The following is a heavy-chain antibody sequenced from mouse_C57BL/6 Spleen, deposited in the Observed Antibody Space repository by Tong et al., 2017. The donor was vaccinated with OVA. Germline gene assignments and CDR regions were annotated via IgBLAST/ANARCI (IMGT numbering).Heavy chain of an antibody. CDR1: GYTFTDYE. Sequence: VQLQESGAELVRPGASVTLSCKASGYTFTDYEMHWVKQTPVHGLEWIGAIDPETGGTAYNQKFKGKATLTADKSSSTAYMQLSSLTSEDSAVYYCARPYYRSPFAYWGQGTLVTVSA. CDR3: ARPYYRSPFAY. CDR2: IDPETGGT. V-gene: IGHV1-15*01. D-gene: IGHD2-14*01. J-gene: IGHJ3*01.